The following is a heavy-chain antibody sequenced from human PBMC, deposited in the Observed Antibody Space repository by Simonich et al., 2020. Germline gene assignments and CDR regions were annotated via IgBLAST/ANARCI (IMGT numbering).Heavy chain of an antibody. V-gene: IGHV4-38-2*01. CDR1: GYSISSGYY. CDR2: IYHSGST. Sequence: QVQLQESGPGLVKPSETLSLTCAVSGYSISSGYYWGWIRQPPGKGLEWIGSIYHSGSTSTNPSLKRRVTISVDTSNNQFSLKLSSVTAADTAVYYCARVGYSNYYYYGMDVWGQGTTVTVSS. D-gene: IGHD6-13*01. J-gene: IGHJ6*02. CDR3: ARVGYSNYYYYGMDV.